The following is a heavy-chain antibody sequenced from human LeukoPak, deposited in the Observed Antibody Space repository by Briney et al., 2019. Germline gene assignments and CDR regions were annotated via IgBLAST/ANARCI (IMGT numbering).Heavy chain of an antibody. J-gene: IGHJ6*03. V-gene: IGHV3-66*02. D-gene: IGHD4-23*01. CDR3: ARGTIYGGKEDYYYYYMDV. CDR2: IYSGGST. CDR1: GFTVSSNY. Sequence: GGSLRLSCAASGFTVSSNYMSWVRQAPGKGLEWVSVIYSGGSTYYADSVKGRFTIPRDNSKNTLYLQMNSLRAKDTAVYYCARGTIYGGKEDYYYYYMDVWGKGTTVTVSS.